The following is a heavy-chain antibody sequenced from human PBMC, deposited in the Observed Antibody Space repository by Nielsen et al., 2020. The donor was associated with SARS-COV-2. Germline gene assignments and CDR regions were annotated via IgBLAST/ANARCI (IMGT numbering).Heavy chain of an antibody. CDR3: ARARITMTDDAFDI. D-gene: IGHD3-22*01. J-gene: IGHJ3*02. Sequence: GESLKISCEASGFTFNNYDMHWVRQAPGAGLEWASSIDPAGDTYYPGSVRGRFTISRENAKNSLYLQMNSLRAGDTAVYYCARARITMTDDAFDIWGQGTMVTVSS. CDR2: IDPAGDT. CDR1: GFTFNNYD. V-gene: IGHV3-13*01.